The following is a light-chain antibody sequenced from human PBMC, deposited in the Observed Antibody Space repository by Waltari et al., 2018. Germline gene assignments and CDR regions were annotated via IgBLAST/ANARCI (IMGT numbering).Light chain of an antibody. J-gene: IGLJ2*01. CDR3: SSYAGSDTFVV. V-gene: IGLV2-11*01. Sequence: QSALTQPRSVSGSPGQSVTIACIGTSGDVGGYTYVSWYQHHSGQAPKLIIYDINKRPSGVPDRFSGSRSGNTASLTISRLQAEDEADYYCSSYAGSDTFVVLGGGTKVTVL. CDR2: DIN. CDR1: SGDVGGYTY.